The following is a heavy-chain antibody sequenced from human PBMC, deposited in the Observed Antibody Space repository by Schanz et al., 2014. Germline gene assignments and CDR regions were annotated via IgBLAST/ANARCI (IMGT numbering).Heavy chain of an antibody. J-gene: IGHJ4*02. Sequence: QVQLVESGGGVVQPGRSRRLSCVASGFTFTTYAMTWVRQAPGKGLEWVAIIWYDGSNKYYADSVKGRFTISRDNSKNTLFLQMSSLRAEDTAVYYCARDGDFDYWGQGSLVNVS. V-gene: IGHV3-33*01. CDR2: IWYDGSNK. CDR1: GFTFTTYA. CDR3: ARDGDFDY.